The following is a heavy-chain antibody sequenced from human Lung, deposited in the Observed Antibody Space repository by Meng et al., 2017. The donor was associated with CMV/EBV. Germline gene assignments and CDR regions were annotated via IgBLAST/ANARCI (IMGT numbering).Heavy chain of an antibody. CDR1: GGSFSGYY. Sequence: SETLSLTXAVYGGSFSGYYWSWIRQPPGKGLEWIGEINHSGSTNYNPSLKSRVTISVDTSKNQFSLKLSSVTAADTAVYYCARGRRGGFLEWLLSGNWFDPWCQGTLVTVAS. CDR3: ARGRRGGFLEWLLSGNWFDP. CDR2: INHSGST. D-gene: IGHD3-3*01. J-gene: IGHJ5*02. V-gene: IGHV4-34*01.